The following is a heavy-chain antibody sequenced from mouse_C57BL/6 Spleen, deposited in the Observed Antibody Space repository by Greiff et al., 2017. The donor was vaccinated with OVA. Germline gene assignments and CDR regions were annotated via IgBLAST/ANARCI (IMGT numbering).Heavy chain of an antibody. CDR3: TTNYGSTFAY. CDR1: GFNIKDDY. D-gene: IGHD1-1*01. V-gene: IGHV14-4*01. CDR2: IDPENGDT. J-gene: IGHJ3*01. Sequence: VQLQQSGAELVRPGASVKLSCTASGFNIKDDYMHWVKQRPEQGLEWIGWIDPENGDTESASKFQGKATITADTSSNTAYLQLSSLTSDDTAVYYCTTNYGSTFAYWGKGTLVTVSA.